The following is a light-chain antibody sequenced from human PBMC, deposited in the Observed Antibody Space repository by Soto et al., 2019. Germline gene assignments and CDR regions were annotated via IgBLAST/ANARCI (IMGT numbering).Light chain of an antibody. J-gene: IGLJ1*01. V-gene: IGLV2-14*01. CDR3: TSYTSSSTLYF. CDR2: EVS. CDR1: SSDVGGYSY. Sequence: QSVLTQPASVSGSPGQSITISCTGTSSDVGGYSYVSWYQQHPGKAPKLMIYEVSNRPSGVSNRFSGSKSGNTASLTISGLQAEDEADYYCTSYTSSSTLYFFGTGTKVTVL.